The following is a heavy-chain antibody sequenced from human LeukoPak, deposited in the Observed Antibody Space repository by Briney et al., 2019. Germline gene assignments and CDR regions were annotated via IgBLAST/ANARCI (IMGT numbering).Heavy chain of an antibody. D-gene: IGHD6-13*01. CDR3: ARDFGYSSSFDY. CDR2: INPNSGGT. Sequence: GASVKVSCKASGYTXTGYYMHWVRQAPGQGLEWMGWINPNSGGTNYAQKFQGRVTMTRDTSISTAYMELSRLRSDDTAVYYCARDFGYSSSFDYWGQGTLVTVSS. CDR1: GYTXTGYY. J-gene: IGHJ4*02. V-gene: IGHV1-2*02.